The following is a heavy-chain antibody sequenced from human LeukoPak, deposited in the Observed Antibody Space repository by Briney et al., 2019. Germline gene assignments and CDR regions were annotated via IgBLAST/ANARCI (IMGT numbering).Heavy chain of an antibody. D-gene: IGHD6-13*01. CDR1: GGTFSSYT. CDR2: IIPNLGIA. J-gene: IGHJ4*02. Sequence: GASVKVSCKASGGTFSSYTISWVRQAPGQGLEWMGRIIPNLGIANYAQKFQGRVTITADKSTSTAYMELSSLGFEDTAVYYCASDRGWIAAAGTFFDYWGEGTLVTVSS. CDR3: ASDRGWIAAAGTFFDY. V-gene: IGHV1-69*02.